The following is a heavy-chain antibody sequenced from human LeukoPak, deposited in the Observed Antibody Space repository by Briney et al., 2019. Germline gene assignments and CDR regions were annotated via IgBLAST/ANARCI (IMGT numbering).Heavy chain of an antibody. Sequence: SETLSLTCAVYGGSFSGYYWSWIRQPPGKGLEWIGEIYHSGSTNYNPSLKSRVTISVDKSKNQFSLKLSSVTAADTAVYYCARDMATRGRRAFDIWGQGTMVTVSS. J-gene: IGHJ3*02. D-gene: IGHD5-24*01. V-gene: IGHV4-34*01. CDR2: IYHSGST. CDR1: GGSFSGYY. CDR3: ARDMATRGRRAFDI.